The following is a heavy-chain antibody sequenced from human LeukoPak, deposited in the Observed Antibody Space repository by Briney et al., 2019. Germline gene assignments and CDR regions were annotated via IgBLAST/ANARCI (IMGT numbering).Heavy chain of an antibody. CDR1: GVSISSSNSY. V-gene: IGHV4-39*01. CDR3: ARQTGSGLFILP. Sequence: PSETLSLTCTVSGVSISSSNSYCGWIRQPPGKGLEWIGSIYYTGNTYYNASLKSRVTISIDTSKNQISLRLTSVTATDTAIYYCARQTGSGLFILPGGQGTLVTVSS. D-gene: IGHD3/OR15-3a*01. CDR2: IYYTGNT. J-gene: IGHJ4*02.